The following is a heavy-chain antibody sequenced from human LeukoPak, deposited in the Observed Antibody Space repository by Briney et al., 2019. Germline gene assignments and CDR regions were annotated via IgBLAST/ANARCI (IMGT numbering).Heavy chain of an antibody. CDR3: ATGVAGTDWFDP. CDR2: FDPEDGET. CDR1: GYTFTTYY. V-gene: IGHV1-24*01. J-gene: IGHJ5*02. Sequence: ASVKVSCKASGYTFTTYYMHWVRQAPGKGLEWMGGFDPEDGETIYAQKFQGRVTMTEDTSTDTAYMELSSLRSEDTAVYYCATGVAGTDWFDPWGQGTLVTVSS. D-gene: IGHD6-13*01.